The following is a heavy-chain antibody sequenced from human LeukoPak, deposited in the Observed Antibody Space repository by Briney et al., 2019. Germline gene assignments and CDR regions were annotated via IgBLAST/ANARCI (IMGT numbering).Heavy chain of an antibody. V-gene: IGHV3-23*01. CDR3: ADPTVADF. CDR2: ISGSGRHI. CDR1: GFTFSDYA. Sequence: GGSLRLSCAGSGFTFSDYAMSWVRQAPGKGLEWVSVISGSGRHIYYADSVKGRFTISRDNSKKTVYLQMNSLRAEDTAVYYCADPTVADFWGQGTLVTVSS. J-gene: IGHJ4*02. D-gene: IGHD4-11*01.